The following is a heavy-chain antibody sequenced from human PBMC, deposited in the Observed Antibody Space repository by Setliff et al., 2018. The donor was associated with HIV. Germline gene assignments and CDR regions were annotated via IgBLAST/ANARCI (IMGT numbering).Heavy chain of an antibody. CDR1: GGFVSRSNYV. V-gene: IGHV4-39*07. CDR2: IYYSGTT. Sequence: PSETLSLTCTLAGGFVSRSNYVWGWVRQSPKKGLEWIGSIYYSGTTYYNPTLKSRVSMSVDTSKTQVSLRLSSVTAADTAVYFCARRTNGYAALDYWGQGTLVTVSS. CDR3: ARRTNGYAALDY. D-gene: IGHD5-12*01. J-gene: IGHJ4*02.